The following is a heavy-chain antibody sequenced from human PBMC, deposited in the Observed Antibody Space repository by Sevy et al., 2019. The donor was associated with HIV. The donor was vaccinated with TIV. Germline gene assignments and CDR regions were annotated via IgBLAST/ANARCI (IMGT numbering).Heavy chain of an antibody. D-gene: IGHD4-17*01. CDR1: GFTFSSYG. Sequence: GGSLRLSCAASGFTFSSYGMHWVRQAPGKGPEWVAFIRYDGSNKYYADSVKGRFTISRDNSKNTLYLQMNSLRAEDTAVYYCAKDDGDYADYWGQGTLVTVSS. CDR3: AKDDGDYADY. J-gene: IGHJ4*02. V-gene: IGHV3-30*02. CDR2: IRYDGSNK.